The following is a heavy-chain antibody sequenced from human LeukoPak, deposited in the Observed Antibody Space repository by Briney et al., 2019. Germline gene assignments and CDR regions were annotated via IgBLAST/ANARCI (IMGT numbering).Heavy chain of an antibody. V-gene: IGHV3-20*04. D-gene: IGHD3-9*01. CDR1: GFTFDDYA. J-gene: IGHJ6*03. CDR2: INWNGGST. Sequence: GGSLRLSCAASGFTFDDYAMHWVRQAPGKGLEWVSGINWNGGSTGYADSVKGRFTISRDNAKNSLYLQMNSLRAEDTALYYCAREGYDILTGYPTYYYYYYMDVWGKGTTVTVSS. CDR3: AREGYDILTGYPTYYYYYYMDV.